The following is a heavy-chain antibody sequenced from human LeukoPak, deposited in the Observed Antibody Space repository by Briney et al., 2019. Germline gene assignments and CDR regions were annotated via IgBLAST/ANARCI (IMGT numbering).Heavy chain of an antibody. Sequence: SETLSLTCTVSGGSLSSYYWSWIRQPPGKGLEWIGYIYYSGSTNYNPSLKSRVTISVDTSKNQFSLKLSSVTAADTAVYYCARRVHYDSSGYDDAFDIWGQGTMVTVSS. CDR3: ARRVHYDSSGYDDAFDI. CDR1: GGSLSSYY. CDR2: IYYSGST. D-gene: IGHD3-22*01. V-gene: IGHV4-59*08. J-gene: IGHJ3*02.